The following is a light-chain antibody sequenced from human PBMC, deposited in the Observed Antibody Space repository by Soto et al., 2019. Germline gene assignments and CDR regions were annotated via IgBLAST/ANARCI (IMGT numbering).Light chain of an antibody. V-gene: IGKV3-20*01. J-gene: IGKJ1*01. CDR2: GAS. CDR3: QQYGSSPKT. CDR1: QSVSSSY. Sequence: EIVLTQSPGTLSLSPGERATLSCRASQSVSSSYLAWYQQKPGQAPRLPIYGASSRATGTPDRFSGSGSGTDFTLTISRLEPEDFAVYYCQQYGSSPKTFGQGTKV.